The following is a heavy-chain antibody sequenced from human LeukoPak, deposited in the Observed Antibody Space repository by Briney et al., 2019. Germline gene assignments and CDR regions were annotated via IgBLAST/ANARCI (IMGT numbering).Heavy chain of an antibody. CDR1: GGSISSSGYY. CDR3: ARHEYSGSYYGLYWFDP. CDR2: IYYSGST. J-gene: IGHJ5*02. D-gene: IGHD1-26*01. Sequence: PSETLSLTCTVSGGSISSSGYYWGWIRQPPGKGLEWIASIYYSGSTYYNPSLKSRVTISVDTSKNQLSLKLSSLTAADTAVYYCARHEYSGSYYGLYWFDPWGQGTLVTVSS. V-gene: IGHV4-39*01.